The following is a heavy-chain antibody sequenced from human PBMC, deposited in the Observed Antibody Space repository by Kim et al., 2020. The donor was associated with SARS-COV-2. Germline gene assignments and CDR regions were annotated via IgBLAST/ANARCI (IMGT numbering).Heavy chain of an antibody. CDR2: IGTAGDT. J-gene: IGHJ6*02. D-gene: IGHD2-2*01. V-gene: IGHV3-13*01. CDR1: GFTFSSYD. CDR3: ARGYCSSTSCFGGTYYYYGMDV. Sequence: GGSLRLSCAASGFTFSSYDMHWVRQATGKGLEWVSAIGTAGDTYYPGSVKGRFTISRENAKNSLYLQMNSLRAGDTAVYYCARGYCSSTSCFGGTYYYYGMDVWGQGTTVTVSS.